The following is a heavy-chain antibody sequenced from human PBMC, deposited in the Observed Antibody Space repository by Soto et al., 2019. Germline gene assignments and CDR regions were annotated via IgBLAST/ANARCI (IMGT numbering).Heavy chain of an antibody. CDR2: IYTSGST. CDR3: ARESGSYRSLDY. D-gene: IGHD3-16*02. J-gene: IGHJ4*02. V-gene: IGHV4-4*07. Sequence: PSVTLALTCTVAGGSISSYYWTWIRQPAGKGLEWIGRIYTSGSTNYNSSLKSRVTMLVDTSKNQFSLKLSSVTAADTAVYYCARESGSYRSLDYWGQGTLVTV. CDR1: GGSISSYY.